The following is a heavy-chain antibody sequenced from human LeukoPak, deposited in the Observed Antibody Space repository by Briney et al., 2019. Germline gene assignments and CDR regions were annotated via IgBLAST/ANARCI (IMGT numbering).Heavy chain of an antibody. V-gene: IGHV3-21*01. Sequence: GGSLRLSCAASGFSFDDYGMNWVRQAPGKGLEWVSSISSSSSYIYYADSVKGRFTISRDNAKNSLYLQMNSLRAEDTAVYYCARVDYGDYNYFDYWGQGTLVTVSS. CDR2: ISSSSSYI. J-gene: IGHJ4*02. CDR1: GFSFDDYG. CDR3: ARVDYGDYNYFDY. D-gene: IGHD4-17*01.